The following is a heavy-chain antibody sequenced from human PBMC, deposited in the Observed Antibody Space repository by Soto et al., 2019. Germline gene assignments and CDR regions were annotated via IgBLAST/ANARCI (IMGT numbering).Heavy chain of an antibody. CDR1: GYSFTSYW. D-gene: IGHD6-13*01. CDR3: ARTAAAGKYYYGVDV. CDR2: IYPGDSDT. Sequence: RASLKISCTGSGYSFTSYWIGWVRQMPGKGLEWMGIIYPGDSDTRYSLSFQGQVTISADKSISTAYLQWSSLKASDTAMYYCARTAAAGKYYYGVDVWGQGTTVTVSS. V-gene: IGHV5-51*01. J-gene: IGHJ6*02.